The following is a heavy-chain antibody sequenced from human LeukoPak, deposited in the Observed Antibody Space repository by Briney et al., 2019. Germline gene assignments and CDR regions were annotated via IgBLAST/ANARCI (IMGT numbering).Heavy chain of an antibody. CDR3: ARGKSSGAPGGY. CDR2: IKQDGSEK. D-gene: IGHD6-19*01. CDR1: GFTFSNYW. V-gene: IGHV3-7*03. J-gene: IGHJ4*02. Sequence: GGSLRLSCAASGFTFSNYWMSWVRQAPGKGLEWVANIKQDGSEKYYVDSVKGRFTISRDNAKNSLSLQTNSLRAEDTAVYYCARGKSSGAPGGYWGQGTLVTVSS.